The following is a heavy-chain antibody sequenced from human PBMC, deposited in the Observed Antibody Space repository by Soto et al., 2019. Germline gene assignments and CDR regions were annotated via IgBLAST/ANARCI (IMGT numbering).Heavy chain of an antibody. D-gene: IGHD2-15*01. V-gene: IGHV4-31*03. CDR2: IYYSGST. J-gene: IGHJ3*02. Sequence: QVQLQESGPGLVKPSQTLSLTCTVSGGSISSGGYYWSWIRQHPGKGLEWIGYIYYSGSTYYNPSLQSRVTIAVDTSKNQCSLKLSSVTAADTAVYYCAVCSGGSCYSNAFDIWGQGTMVTVSS. CDR1: GGSISSGGYY. CDR3: AVCSGGSCYSNAFDI.